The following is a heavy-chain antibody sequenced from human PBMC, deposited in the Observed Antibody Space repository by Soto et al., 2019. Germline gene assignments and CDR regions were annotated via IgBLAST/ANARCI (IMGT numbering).Heavy chain of an antibody. V-gene: IGHV4-59*01. Sequence: PSETLSLTCIVSGGSISSYYWSWIRQPPGKGLEWIGYIYYSGSTNYNSGSTNYNPSLKSRVTISVDTSKNQFSLKLTSVTAADTAVYYCARDRYCSSTSCSTAGVDCWGQGTLVTVSS. CDR3: ARDRYCSSTSCSTAGVDC. J-gene: IGHJ4*02. CDR2: IYYSGSTNYNSGST. D-gene: IGHD2-2*01. CDR1: GGSISSYY.